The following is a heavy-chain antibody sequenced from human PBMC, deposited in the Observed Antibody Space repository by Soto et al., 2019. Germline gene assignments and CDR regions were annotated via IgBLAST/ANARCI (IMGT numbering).Heavy chain of an antibody. V-gene: IGHV6-1*01. D-gene: IGHD6-19*01. J-gene: IGHJ5*02. CDR2: TYYRSKWYN. CDR1: GDSVSSNSAA. CDR3: ARDGPGRYSSGWYWFDP. Sequence: QSQTLSLTCAISGDSVSSNSAAWNWIRQSPSRGLEWLGRTYYRSKWYNDYAVSVKSRITINPDTSKNQFSLQLNSVTPEDTAVYYCARDGPGRYSSGWYWFDPWGQGTLVTVSS.